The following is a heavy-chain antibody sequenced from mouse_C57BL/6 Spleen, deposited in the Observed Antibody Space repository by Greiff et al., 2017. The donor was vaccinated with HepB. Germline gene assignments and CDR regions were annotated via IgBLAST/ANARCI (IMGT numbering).Heavy chain of an antibody. CDR1: GYAFSSYW. CDR3: ARYGVYYAHEGFDY. Sequence: QVQLKESGAELVKPGASVKISCKASGYAFSSYWMNWVKQRPGKGLEWIGQIYPGDGDTNYNGKFKGKATLTADKSSSTAYMQLSSLTSEDSAVYFCARYGVYYAHEGFDYWGQGTTLTVSS. CDR2: IYPGDGDT. D-gene: IGHD2-1*01. J-gene: IGHJ2*01. V-gene: IGHV1-80*01.